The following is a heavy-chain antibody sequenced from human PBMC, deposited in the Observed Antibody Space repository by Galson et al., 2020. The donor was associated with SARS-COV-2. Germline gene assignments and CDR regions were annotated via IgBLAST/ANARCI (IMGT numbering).Heavy chain of an antibody. V-gene: IGHV2-70*11. J-gene: IGHJ6*02. CDR3: ARYYDYGMDV. Sequence: ESGPTLVKPTQTLTLTCTFSGFSLSTSGMCVSWIRQPPGKALEWLARIAWDHDKYYSTSLKTRLTISKDTSKNQVVLTMTNMDPVDTATYYGARYYDYGMDVWGQGTTATVSS. CDR2: IAWDHDK. CDR1: GFSLSTSGMC.